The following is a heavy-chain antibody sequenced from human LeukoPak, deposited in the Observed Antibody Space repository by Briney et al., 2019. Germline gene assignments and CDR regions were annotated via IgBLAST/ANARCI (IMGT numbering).Heavy chain of an antibody. D-gene: IGHD1-26*01. V-gene: IGHV3-48*03. CDR1: GFTFSSYE. Sequence: GGSLRLSCAASGFTFSSYEMNWVRQAPGKGLEWVSYISSSGSIIYYADSAKGRFIISRDNAKNSLYLQMNSLRAEDTAVYYCARVRWELDYDAFDIWGQGTMVTVSS. CDR3: ARVRWELDYDAFDI. CDR2: ISSSGSII. J-gene: IGHJ3*02.